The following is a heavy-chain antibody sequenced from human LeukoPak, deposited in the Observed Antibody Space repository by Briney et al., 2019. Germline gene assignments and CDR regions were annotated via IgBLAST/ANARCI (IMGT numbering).Heavy chain of an antibody. CDR2: IRSKANSYAT. J-gene: IGHJ4*02. V-gene: IGHV3-73*01. Sequence: GGSLRLSCAASGFTFSSYGLHWARQASGKGLEWVGRIRSKANSYATAYAASVKGRFTISRDDSKNTAYLQMNSLKTEDTAVYYCTSTPAVGTPIDYWGQGTLVTVSS. CDR1: GFTFSSYG. CDR3: TSTPAVGTPIDY. D-gene: IGHD2-15*01.